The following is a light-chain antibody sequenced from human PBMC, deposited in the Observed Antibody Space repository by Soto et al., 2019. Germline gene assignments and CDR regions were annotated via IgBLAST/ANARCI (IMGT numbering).Light chain of an antibody. Sequence: DIQMTQSPSSLSASLGDRVTITCRASQGIGNYLAWYQQKPGKVPSLLIYGASTLQSGVPSRFSGSGSGTDFTLTISSLQPEDVATYYCQKDDGAPRTFGPGTNLDIK. CDR2: GAS. J-gene: IGKJ3*01. V-gene: IGKV1-27*01. CDR3: QKDDGAPRT. CDR1: QGIGNY.